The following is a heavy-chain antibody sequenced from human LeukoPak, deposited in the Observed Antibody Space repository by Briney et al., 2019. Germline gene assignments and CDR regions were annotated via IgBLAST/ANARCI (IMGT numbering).Heavy chain of an antibody. CDR1: GFVFRSYP. J-gene: IGHJ4*02. Sequence: GGSLRLSCAASGFVFRSYPMQWVRQAPGKGLEWVTIISYDGNHIFYADSVKGRFTISRDNAKNSLYLQTNSLRAEDTAVYYCARDNRYDGAVSGVDYWGQGTLVTVSS. CDR2: ISYDGNHI. D-gene: IGHD5-12*01. V-gene: IGHV3-30*04. CDR3: ARDNRYDGAVSGVDY.